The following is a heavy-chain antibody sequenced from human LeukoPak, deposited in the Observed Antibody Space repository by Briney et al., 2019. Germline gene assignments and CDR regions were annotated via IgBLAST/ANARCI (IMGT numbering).Heavy chain of an antibody. CDR3: ARAPANIWFGEFYFDY. J-gene: IGHJ4*02. CDR1: GYTFTSYG. V-gene: IGHV1-18*01. D-gene: IGHD3-10*01. CDR2: ISAYNGNT. Sequence: ASVKVSCKASGYTFTSYGISWVRQAPGQGLEWMGWISAYNGNTNYAQKLQGRVTMTTGTSTSTAYMELRSLRSDDTAVYYCARAPANIWFGEFYFDYWGQGTLVTVSS.